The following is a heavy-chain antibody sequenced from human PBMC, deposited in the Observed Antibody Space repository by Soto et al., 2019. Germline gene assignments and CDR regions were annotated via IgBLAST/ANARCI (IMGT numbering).Heavy chain of an antibody. V-gene: IGHV1-69*06. CDR3: ERVLTVRGVITPREDY. Sequence: QVQLVQSGAEVKKPGSSVKVSCKASGGTFSSYAISWVRQAPGQGLEWMGGIIPIFGTANYAQKFKGRVTITADKSTSTAYMELSSLRSEDTAVYYCERVLTVRGVITPREDYWGQGTLVTVSS. J-gene: IGHJ4*02. CDR1: GGTFSSYA. D-gene: IGHD3-10*01. CDR2: IIPIFGTA.